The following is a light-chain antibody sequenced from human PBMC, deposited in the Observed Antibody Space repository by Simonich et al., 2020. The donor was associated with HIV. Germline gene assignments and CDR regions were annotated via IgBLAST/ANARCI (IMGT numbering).Light chain of an antibody. CDR2: AAS. V-gene: IGKV1-12*01. CDR3: QQANSFPYT. J-gene: IGKJ2*01. Sequence: DIQMTQSPSSVSASVGDIVTITCREGQGMRSCLAWYQQKPGKAPKPLIYAASGWQSGVPSRLSGSGSGTDFTLTISSLQPEDFATYYCQQANSFPYTFGQGTKLEIK. CDR1: QGMRSC.